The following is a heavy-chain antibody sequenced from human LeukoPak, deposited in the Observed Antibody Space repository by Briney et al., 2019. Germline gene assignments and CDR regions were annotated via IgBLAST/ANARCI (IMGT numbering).Heavy chain of an antibody. CDR3: AKDLRGCSGGSCYSTAYYYYGMDV. Sequence: GGSLRLSCAASAFTFNTYWMHWVRQVPGRGLEWVSRINGDESSTNYADSVKGRFTISRDNSKNTLYLQMNSLRAEDTAVYYCAKDLRGCSGGSCYSTAYYYYGMDVWGQGTTVTVSS. D-gene: IGHD2-15*01. J-gene: IGHJ6*02. V-gene: IGHV3-74*01. CDR2: INGDESST. CDR1: AFTFNTYW.